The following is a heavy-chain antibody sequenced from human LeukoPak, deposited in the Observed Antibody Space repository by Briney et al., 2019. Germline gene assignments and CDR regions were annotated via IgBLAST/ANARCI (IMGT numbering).Heavy chain of an antibody. J-gene: IGHJ4*02. V-gene: IGHV4-38-2*02. D-gene: IGHD4-23*01. Sequence: SETLSLTCTVSGYSISTGYYWDWIRQPPGKGLEWIGTFYHGGSTYYNPSLKSRVTISVDTSKNQFSLKLTSVTAADTAVYYCARGQYVTTVVGYWGQGTLVTVSS. CDR3: ARGQYVTTVVGY. CDR2: FYHGGST. CDR1: GYSISTGYY.